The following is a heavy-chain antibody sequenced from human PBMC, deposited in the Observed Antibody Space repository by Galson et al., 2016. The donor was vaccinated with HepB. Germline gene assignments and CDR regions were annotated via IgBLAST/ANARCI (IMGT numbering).Heavy chain of an antibody. CDR3: TKGEYVYGESYYYYHMDV. J-gene: IGHJ6*02. D-gene: IGHD4-17*01. V-gene: IGHV3-30*18. CDR1: GFTFSSYG. Sequence: SLRLSCAASGFTFSSYGMHWVRQAPGEGLEWVAFISYDGTNKQYVDAVKGRFTISRDNSQHTLYLQMNSLRGDDTAVYYCTKGEYVYGESYYYYHMDVWGQGTTVTVSS. CDR2: ISYDGTNK.